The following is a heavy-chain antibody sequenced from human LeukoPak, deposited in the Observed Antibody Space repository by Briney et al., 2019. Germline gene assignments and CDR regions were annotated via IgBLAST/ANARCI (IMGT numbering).Heavy chain of an antibody. Sequence: PSETLSLTCAVYGESFSAYYWSWIRQPPGKGLEWIGEINHRERTNYNPSLKSRVTISVETSKNQFSLKLSSVTAADTAVYYCARGLVVVPAASYYFDYWGQGTLVTVSS. CDR1: GESFSAYY. CDR3: ARGLVVVPAASYYFDY. J-gene: IGHJ4*02. V-gene: IGHV4-34*01. CDR2: INHRERT. D-gene: IGHD2-2*01.